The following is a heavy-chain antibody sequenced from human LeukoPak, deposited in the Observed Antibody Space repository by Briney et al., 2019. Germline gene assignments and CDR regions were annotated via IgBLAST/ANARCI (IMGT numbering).Heavy chain of an antibody. CDR3: AKDGGSDDYGDSPKPEFDY. CDR1: GYTFTSYG. J-gene: IGHJ4*02. CDR2: ISAYNGNT. D-gene: IGHD4-17*01. V-gene: IGHV1-18*01. Sequence: GASVKVSCKASGYTFTSYGISWVRQAPGQGLEWMGWISAYNGNTNYAQKLQGRVTMTTDTSTSTAYMELRSLRSDDTAVYYCAKDGGSDDYGDSPKPEFDYWGQGTLVTVSS.